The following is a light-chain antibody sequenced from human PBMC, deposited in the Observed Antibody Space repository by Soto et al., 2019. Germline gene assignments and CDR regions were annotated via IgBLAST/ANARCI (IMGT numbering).Light chain of an antibody. Sequence: QSAVTQPPSASGSPGQSVTISCTGTSSDVGDYNYVSWYQQNPGKAPKLMIYEVSKRPSGVPDRFSGSKSGNTASLTVSGLQAEDEADYYCSSYAGSNRVFGTGTKVTVL. CDR1: SSDVGDYNY. J-gene: IGLJ1*01. CDR2: EVS. CDR3: SSYAGSNRV. V-gene: IGLV2-8*01.